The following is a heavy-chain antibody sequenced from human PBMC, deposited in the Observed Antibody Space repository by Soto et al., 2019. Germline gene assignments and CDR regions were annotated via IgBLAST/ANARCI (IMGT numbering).Heavy chain of an antibody. CDR3: AKDYSSSWYYFDH. J-gene: IGHJ4*02. D-gene: IGHD6-13*01. CDR2: ISTGGGTT. CDR1: GFTFSSYA. V-gene: IGHV3-23*01. Sequence: RGSLRLSCAASGFTFSSYAMSWVRQAPGKGLEWVSGISTGGGTTYYADSVKGRFTISRDNPKNTLYLQMNSLRAEDTAVYYCAKDYSSSWYYFDHWGQGTLVTVSS.